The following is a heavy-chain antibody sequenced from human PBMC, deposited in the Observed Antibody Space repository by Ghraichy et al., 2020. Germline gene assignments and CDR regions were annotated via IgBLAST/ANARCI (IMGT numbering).Heavy chain of an antibody. V-gene: IGHV3-21*01. J-gene: IGHJ3*02. CDR3: ARMLDSSVAFDI. CDR2: ISSSSYI. D-gene: IGHD3-22*01. Sequence: GGSLRLSCAASGFTFSSYSMNWVRQAPGKGLEWVSSISSSSYIYYADSVKGRFTISRDNAKNSLYLQMNSLRAEDTAVYYCARMLDSSVAFDIWGQGTMVTVSS. CDR1: GFTFSSYS.